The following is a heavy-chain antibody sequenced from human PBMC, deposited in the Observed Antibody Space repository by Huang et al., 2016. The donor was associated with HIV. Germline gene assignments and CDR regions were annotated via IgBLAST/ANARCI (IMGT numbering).Heavy chain of an antibody. CDR2: IHYSWGT. J-gene: IGHJ4*02. CDR3: ARHSDDFWSGSSYFDD. Sequence: QVQLQESGPGLVKPSETLSLTCTVSGGAISSTSYYWGWIRQPPGKGLEWIWSIHYSWGTFYNSSLKSRVIISVDTSKNQFSLKLSSVTAADTAVYYCARHSDDFWSGSSYFDDWGQGTLVTVSS. V-gene: IGHV4-39*01. D-gene: IGHD3-3*01. CDR1: GGAISSTSYY.